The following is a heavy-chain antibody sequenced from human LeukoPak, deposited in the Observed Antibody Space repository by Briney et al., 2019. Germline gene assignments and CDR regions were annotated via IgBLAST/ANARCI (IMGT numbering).Heavy chain of an antibody. CDR1: GGTFNSYA. Sequence: SVKVSCKASGGTFNSYAISWVRQAPGQGLEWMGRIIPIFGIANYAQKFQGRVTITADKSTSTAYMELSSLRSEDTAVYYCAREVSELLFDYWGQGTLVTVSS. D-gene: IGHD2-15*01. J-gene: IGHJ4*02. CDR3: AREVSELLFDY. CDR2: IIPIFGIA. V-gene: IGHV1-69*04.